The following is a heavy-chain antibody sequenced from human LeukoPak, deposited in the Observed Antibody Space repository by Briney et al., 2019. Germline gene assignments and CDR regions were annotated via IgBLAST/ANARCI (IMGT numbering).Heavy chain of an antibody. CDR3: TRWGGSADDY. J-gene: IGHJ4*02. V-gene: IGHV3-49*03. CDR2: IRGKTYGGTT. CDR1: GFTFGDYL. D-gene: IGHD3-16*01. Sequence: GGSLRLSCTASGFTFGDYLMSWFRQAPGKGLEWVSFIRGKTYGGTTEYAASVRGRFTISRDDSKNIAYLEMNSLKTEDTAVYYCTRWGGSADDYWGQGTLVTVSS.